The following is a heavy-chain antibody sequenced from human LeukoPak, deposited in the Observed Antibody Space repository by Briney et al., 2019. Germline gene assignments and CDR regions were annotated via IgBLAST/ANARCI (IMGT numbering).Heavy chain of an antibody. CDR2: IYYSGST. D-gene: IGHD3-10*01. CDR1: GGSISSYY. Sequence: PSETLSLTCTVSGGSISSYYWSWIRRPPGKGLEWIGYIYYSGSTNYNPSLKSRVTISVDTSKNQFSLKLTSVTAADTAVYYCARGPFGVTPARYYFDSWGQGTLVTVSS. V-gene: IGHV4-59*12. J-gene: IGHJ4*02. CDR3: ARGPFGVTPARYYFDS.